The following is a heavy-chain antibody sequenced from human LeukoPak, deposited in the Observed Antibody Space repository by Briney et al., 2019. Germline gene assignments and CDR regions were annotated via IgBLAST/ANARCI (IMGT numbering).Heavy chain of an antibody. CDR3: ARGKTEVDTAMDFDY. CDR2: INHSGST. Sequence: PSETLSLTCAVYGGXFSGYYCSWIRQPPGKGLEWIGEINHSGSTNYNPSLKSRVTISVDTSKNQFSLKLSSVTAADTAVYYCARGKTEVDTAMDFDYWGQGTLVTVSS. V-gene: IGHV4-34*01. J-gene: IGHJ4*02. D-gene: IGHD5-18*01. CDR1: GGXFSGYY.